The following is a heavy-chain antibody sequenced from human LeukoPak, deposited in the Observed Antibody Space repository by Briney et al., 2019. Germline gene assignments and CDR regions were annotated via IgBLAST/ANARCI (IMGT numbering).Heavy chain of an antibody. Sequence: GGSLRLSCAASGFTFSSYSMNWVRQAPGKGLEWVSSISSSSSYIYYADSVKGRFTISRDNAKNSLYLQMNSLRAEDTAVYYCATLYDYVWGSYRSDQDAFDIWGQGTMVTVSS. CDR2: ISSSSSYI. D-gene: IGHD3-16*02. CDR1: GFTFSSYS. J-gene: IGHJ3*02. CDR3: ATLYDYVWGSYRSDQDAFDI. V-gene: IGHV3-21*01.